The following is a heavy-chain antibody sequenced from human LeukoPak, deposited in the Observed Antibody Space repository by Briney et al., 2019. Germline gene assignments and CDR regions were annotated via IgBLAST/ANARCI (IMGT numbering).Heavy chain of an antibody. D-gene: IGHD2-8*01. V-gene: IGHV3-23*01. CDR2: IAYAGT. Sequence: GGSLRLSCAASGFTFSAYAMTWVRQAPGKELEWVSTIAYAGTFYADSVKGRFTLSRDDSKDTLSLQMNSLRAEDTAVYYCARQRVGYFRSWGQGTLVTVSS. CDR3: ARQRVGYFRS. CDR1: GFTFSAYA. J-gene: IGHJ5*02.